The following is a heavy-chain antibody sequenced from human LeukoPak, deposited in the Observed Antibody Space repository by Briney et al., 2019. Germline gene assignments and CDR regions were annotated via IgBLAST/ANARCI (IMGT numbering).Heavy chain of an antibody. CDR2: ISDSGAST. CDR1: GFTFSSYA. Sequence: PGGSLRLSCAASGFTFSSYAMTWVRQTPGKGLEWVSSISDSGASTYYADSVKGRFTISRDNSKNTLYLQMNSLRVEDTAVYYCAKGPGTLDYWGQGTLVTVSS. CDR3: AKGPGTLDY. J-gene: IGHJ4*02. V-gene: IGHV3-23*01.